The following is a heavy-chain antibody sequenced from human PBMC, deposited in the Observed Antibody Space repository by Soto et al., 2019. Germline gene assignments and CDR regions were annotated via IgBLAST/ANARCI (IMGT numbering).Heavy chain of an antibody. CDR1: GGSLNTDSSY. V-gene: IGHV4-61*01. J-gene: IGHJ2*01. CDR3: ARVLDRSWYFDL. D-gene: IGHD3-22*01. Sequence: SETLSLTCTVSGGSLNTDSSYWTWVRQPPGGGLEYLGYVYYTGVTNYNPSPKSRVTISLDMSKSQFFLTLSSVTPADTATYYCARVLDRSWYFDLWGRGTLVTVYS. CDR2: VYYTGVT.